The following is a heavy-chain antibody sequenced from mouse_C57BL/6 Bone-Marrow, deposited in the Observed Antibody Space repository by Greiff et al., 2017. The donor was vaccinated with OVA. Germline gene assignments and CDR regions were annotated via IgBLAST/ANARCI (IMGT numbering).Heavy chain of an antibody. Sequence: QVQLQQPGAELVRPGTSVKLSCKASGYTFTSYWMHWVKQRPGQGLEWIGVIDPSDSYTNYNQKFKGKATLTVDTSSSTAYMQLSSLTSEDSAVYYCATLWLRPGDYAMDYWGQGTSVTVSS. D-gene: IGHD2-2*01. CDR2: IDPSDSYT. J-gene: IGHJ4*01. CDR1: GYTFTSYW. V-gene: IGHV1-59*01. CDR3: ATLWLRPGDYAMDY.